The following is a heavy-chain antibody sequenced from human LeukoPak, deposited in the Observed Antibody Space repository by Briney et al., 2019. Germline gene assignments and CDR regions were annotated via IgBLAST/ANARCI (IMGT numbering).Heavy chain of an antibody. CDR1: GGSISSNSYY. CDR3: ARSYDSSGYFFDY. Sequence: PSETLSLTCTVSGGSISSNSYYWSWIRQPPGKGLEWIGYIYYSGSTNYNPSLKSRVTISVDTSKNQFSLKLSSVTAADTAVYYCARSYDSSGYFFDYWGQGTLVTVSS. J-gene: IGHJ4*02. D-gene: IGHD3-22*01. V-gene: IGHV4-61*05. CDR2: IYYSGST.